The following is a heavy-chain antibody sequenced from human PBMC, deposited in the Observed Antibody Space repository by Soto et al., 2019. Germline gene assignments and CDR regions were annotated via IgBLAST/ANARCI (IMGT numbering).Heavy chain of an antibody. D-gene: IGHD4-17*01. V-gene: IGHV5-51*01. J-gene: IGHJ4*02. CDR1: GYSFISYW. Sequence: GESLKISCKGSGYSFISYWIGWVRQMPGKGLEWMGIIYPGDSHTRYSPSFQGQVTISADKSISTAYLQWSSLKASDTAMYYWAGHGFYGDYNSAYWGQGTLVTVSS. CDR2: IYPGDSHT. CDR3: AGHGFYGDYNSAY.